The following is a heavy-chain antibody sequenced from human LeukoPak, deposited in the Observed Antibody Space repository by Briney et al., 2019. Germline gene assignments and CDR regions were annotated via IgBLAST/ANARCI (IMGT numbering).Heavy chain of an antibody. CDR2: ISAYNGNK. J-gene: IGHJ4*02. CDR3: ARRHGEYDWGATYFDY. CDR1: RYTFTRYG. Sequence: ASAWVSCEASRYTFTRYGVSTGPAAPGQGVEWMGWISAYNGNKNYAQKLQGRVTMTTDTSTSTAYIELRSLRSDDTCVYCCARRHGEYDWGATYFDYWGQGALVTVSS. V-gene: IGHV1-18*01. D-gene: IGHD1-26*01.